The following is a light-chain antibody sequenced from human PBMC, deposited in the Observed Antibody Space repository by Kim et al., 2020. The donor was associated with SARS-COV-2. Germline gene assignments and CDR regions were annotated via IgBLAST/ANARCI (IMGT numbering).Light chain of an antibody. Sequence: QSVLTQPPSVSAAPGQKVTISCSGSSSNVGNNYVSWYQQLPGTAPRLLIHDNNERPSEIPDRFSASKSGTTATLDITGLQTGDETDYYCGTWDSSLGAGVFGGGTQLTVL. CDR1: SSNVGNNY. V-gene: IGLV1-51*01. CDR2: DNN. CDR3: GTWDSSLGAGV. J-gene: IGLJ2*01.